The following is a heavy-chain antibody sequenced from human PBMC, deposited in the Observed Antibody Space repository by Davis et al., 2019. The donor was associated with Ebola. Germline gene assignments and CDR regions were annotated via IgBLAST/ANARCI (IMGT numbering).Heavy chain of an antibody. V-gene: IGHV3-30*03. CDR2: ISYDGSNK. CDR3: ARDSMIFGVVKSYGMDV. J-gene: IGHJ6*02. D-gene: IGHD3/OR15-3a*01. Sequence: SCKTSGYKFTSYGISWVRQAPGKGLEWVAVISYDGSNKYYPESVKCRFTISRDNSKNTLFLQINSLRPEDTAVYYCARDSMIFGVVKSYGMDVWGQGTTVTVSS. CDR1: GYKFTSYG.